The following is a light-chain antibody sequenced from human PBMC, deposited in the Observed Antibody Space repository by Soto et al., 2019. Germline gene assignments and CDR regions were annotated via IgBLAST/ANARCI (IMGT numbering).Light chain of an antibody. J-gene: IGKJ2*01. CDR2: LGS. V-gene: IGKV2-28*01. Sequence: DIVMTQSPLSLPVTPGEPASISCRSSQSLLHSNGYNYLDWYLQKPGQSPQLLIYLGSNRASGVPDRFSGSGSGTDITLKISRVEAVDVGVYYCMQALQTPYTFGQGTKLEIK. CDR1: QSLLHSNGYNY. CDR3: MQALQTPYT.